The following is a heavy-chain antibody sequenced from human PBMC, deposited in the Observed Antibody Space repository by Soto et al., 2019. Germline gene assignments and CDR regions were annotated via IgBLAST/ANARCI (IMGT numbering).Heavy chain of an antibody. D-gene: IGHD3-16*02. CDR1: GDSVSSNSAA. V-gene: IGHV6-1*01. CDR2: TYYRSKWYN. CDR3: ARAGTYVWGSYRPYYFDY. J-gene: IGHJ4*02. Sequence: SQTLSLTCVISGDSVSSNSAAWNWIRQSPSRGLEWLGRTYYRSKWYNDYAVSVKSRITINPDTSKNQFSLQLNSVTPEDTAVYYCARAGTYVWGSYRPYYFDYWGQGTLVTVSS.